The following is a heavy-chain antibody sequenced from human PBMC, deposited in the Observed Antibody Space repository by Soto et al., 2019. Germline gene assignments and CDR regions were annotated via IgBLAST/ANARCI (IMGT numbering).Heavy chain of an antibody. CDR2: ISYDGSNK. Sequence: PGGSLRLSCAASGFTFSSYAMHWVRQAPGKGLEWVAVISYDGSNKYYADSVKGRFTISRDNSKNTLYLQMNSLRAEDTAVYYCARVVIPHEELFAGSYYYYYGMDVWGQGTTVTVSS. D-gene: IGHD3-10*02. V-gene: IGHV3-30-3*01. CDR3: ARVVIPHEELFAGSYYYYYGMDV. J-gene: IGHJ6*02. CDR1: GFTFSSYA.